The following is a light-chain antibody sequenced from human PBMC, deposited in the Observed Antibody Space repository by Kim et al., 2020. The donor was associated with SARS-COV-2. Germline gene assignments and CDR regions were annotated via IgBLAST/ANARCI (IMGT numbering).Light chain of an antibody. J-gene: IGKJ2*01. CDR3: QQTYSTPHT. CDR2: AAS. CDR1: QSISTY. Sequence: SASGRDRVTITCRASQSISTYLNWYQQKPGKAPKLLIYAASSLQSGVPSRFSGSGSGTDFTLTISSLQPEDFATYYCQQTYSTPHTFGQGTKLEI. V-gene: IGKV1-39*01.